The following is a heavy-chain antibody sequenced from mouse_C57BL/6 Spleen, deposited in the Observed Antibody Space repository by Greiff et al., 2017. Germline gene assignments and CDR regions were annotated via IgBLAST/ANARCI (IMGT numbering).Heavy chain of an antibody. CDR2: IHPNSGST. CDR1: GYTFTSYW. J-gene: IGHJ2*01. Sequence: QVQLQQPGAELVKPGASVKLSCKASGYTFTSYWMHWVKQRPGQGLEWIGMIHPNSGSTNYNEKFKSKATLTVDKSSSTAYMQRSSLTSEDSAVYYCARSDSDYYYGSNYWGQGTTLTVSS. V-gene: IGHV1-64*01. D-gene: IGHD1-1*01. CDR3: ARSDSDYYYGSNY.